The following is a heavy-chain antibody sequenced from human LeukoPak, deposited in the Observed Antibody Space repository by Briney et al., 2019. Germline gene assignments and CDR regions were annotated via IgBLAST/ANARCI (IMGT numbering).Heavy chain of an antibody. V-gene: IGHV3-74*01. CDR2: INSDGRST. CDR1: GFTFSSDW. D-gene: IGHD3-9*01. Sequence: GGSLRLSCAASGFTFSSDWMHWVRQAPGKGLVWVSRINSDGRSTRYADSVKGRFTISRDNAKNTLYLQMNSLRAEDTAVYYCATTGYYSYYYYYMDVWGKGTTVTVSS. CDR3: ATTGYYSYYYYYMDV. J-gene: IGHJ6*03.